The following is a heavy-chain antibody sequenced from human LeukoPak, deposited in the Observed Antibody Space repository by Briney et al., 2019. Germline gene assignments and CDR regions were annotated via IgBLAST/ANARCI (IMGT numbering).Heavy chain of an antibody. D-gene: IGHD3-3*01. J-gene: IGHJ6*04. CDR3: TRDHDFWRGPLDV. V-gene: IGHV3-49*03. CDR2: IRREGYGGTT. CDR1: GFNFGDYS. Sequence: GGSLRLSCTASGFNFGDYSLSWFRQAPGVGLEWVAFIRREGYGGTTEYAASVKGRFTISRDDSKSIAYLQMNSLKTEDTGVYYCTRDHDFWRGPLDVWGKGTTVTVSS.